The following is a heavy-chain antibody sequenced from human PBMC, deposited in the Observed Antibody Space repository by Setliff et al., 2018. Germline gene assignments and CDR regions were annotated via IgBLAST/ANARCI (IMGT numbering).Heavy chain of an antibody. Sequence: ASVKVSCKASGYTFTNYGISWVRQAPGQGLEWMGWISAYNGNTNYAQKLQGRVTMTTDTSTSTAYMELRSLRSDDTAVYYCARGYSSSWQSRMGFDPWGQGTLVTVSS. D-gene: IGHD6-13*01. V-gene: IGHV1-18*01. CDR1: GYTFTNYG. CDR2: ISAYNGNT. CDR3: ARGYSSSWQSRMGFDP. J-gene: IGHJ5*02.